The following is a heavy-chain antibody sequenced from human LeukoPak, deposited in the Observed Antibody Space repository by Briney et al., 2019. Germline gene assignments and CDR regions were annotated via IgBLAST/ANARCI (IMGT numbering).Heavy chain of an antibody. CDR1: GFTFSDHF. V-gene: IGHV3-72*01. D-gene: IGHD6-19*01. Sequence: GALRLSCVVSGFTFSDHFLDWVRQAPGKGLEWVGRSRNKAKSYTTEYAAFVKGRFTISRDDSKNSLYLQMNSLKTEDTAVYYCVRVGSVAGSDYLDYWGQGTLVAVSS. CDR3: VRVGSVAGSDYLDY. CDR2: SRNKAKSYTT. J-gene: IGHJ4*02.